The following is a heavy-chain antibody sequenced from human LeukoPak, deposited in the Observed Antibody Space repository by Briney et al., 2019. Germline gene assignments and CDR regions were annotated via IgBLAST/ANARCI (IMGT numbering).Heavy chain of an antibody. CDR1: GGSFSGYY. CDR3: AREVLSSGDHFDY. Sequence: KSSETLSLTCAVYGGSFSGYYWSWIRQPPGKGLEWIGEINHSGSTNYNPSLKSRVTISVDTSKNQFSLKLSSVTAADTAVYYCAREVLSSGDHFDYWGQGTLVTVSS. V-gene: IGHV4-34*01. D-gene: IGHD4-17*01. CDR2: INHSGST. J-gene: IGHJ4*02.